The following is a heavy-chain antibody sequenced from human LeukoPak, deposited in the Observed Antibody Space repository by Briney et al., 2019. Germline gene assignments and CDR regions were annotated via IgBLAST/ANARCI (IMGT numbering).Heavy chain of an antibody. D-gene: IGHD6-13*01. Sequence: PSETLSLTCTVSGGSISSYYWSWIRQPPGKGLEWIGYISYSGSTNYNPSLKSRVTISVDTSKNQFSLKLSSVTAADTAVYYCARDSEQLDYWGQGTLVTVSS. V-gene: IGHV4-59*01. CDR2: ISYSGST. J-gene: IGHJ4*02. CDR1: GGSISSYY. CDR3: ARDSEQLDY.